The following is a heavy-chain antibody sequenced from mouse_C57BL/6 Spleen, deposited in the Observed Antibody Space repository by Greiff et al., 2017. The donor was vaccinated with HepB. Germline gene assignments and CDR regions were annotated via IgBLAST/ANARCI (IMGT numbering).Heavy chain of an antibody. Sequence: EVQLQQSGAELVRPGASVKLSCTASGFNIKDYYMHWVKQRPEQGLEWIGRIDPEDGDTEYAPKFQGKATMTAYTSSNTAYLQLSSLTSEDTAVYYCTPNWDVKGAMDYWGQGTSVTVSS. J-gene: IGHJ4*01. CDR1: GFNIKDYY. V-gene: IGHV14-1*01. CDR3: TPNWDVKGAMDY. CDR2: IDPEDGDT. D-gene: IGHD4-1*01.